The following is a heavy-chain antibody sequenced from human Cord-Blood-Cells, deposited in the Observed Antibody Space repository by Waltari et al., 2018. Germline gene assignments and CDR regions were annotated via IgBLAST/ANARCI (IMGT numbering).Heavy chain of an antibody. Sequence: QVQLQESGPGLVKPSETLSLTCTVSGGSISSYYWSWIRQPPGKGLEWIGYIYYSGSTNYNPSLKSRVTISVDTSKNQFSLKLSSVTAADTAVYYCARGGGREYFDYWGQGTLVTVSS. CDR3: ARGGGREYFDY. CDR2: IYYSGST. D-gene: IGHD2-15*01. V-gene: IGHV4-59*01. J-gene: IGHJ4*02. CDR1: GGSISSYY.